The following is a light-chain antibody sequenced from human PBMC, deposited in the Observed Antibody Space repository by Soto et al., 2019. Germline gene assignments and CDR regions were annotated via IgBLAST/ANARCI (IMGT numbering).Light chain of an antibody. J-gene: IGKJ4*01. CDR1: QTINFY. V-gene: IGKV1-39*01. CDR3: QQSYTAPVT. CDR2: GAS. Sequence: DIQMTQSPSSLSASVGDRVTITCRASQTINFYLNWYHQRPGNAPKLLVYGASRLQSGVPSRFSGSGSGKDFTLTISSLQPEDFATYYCQQSYTAPVTFGGGTKVDI.